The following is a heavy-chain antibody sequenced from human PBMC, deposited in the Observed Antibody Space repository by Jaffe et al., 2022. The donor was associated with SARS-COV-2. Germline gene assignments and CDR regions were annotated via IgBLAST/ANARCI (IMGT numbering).Heavy chain of an antibody. CDR1: GFTFDDYA. Sequence: EVQLVESGGGLVQPGRSLRLSCAASGFTFDDYAMHWVRQAPGKGLEWVSGISWNSGSIGYADSVKGRFTISRDNAKNSLYLQMNSLRAEDTALYYCAKDIRGYSYGFGHWGQGTLVTVSS. CDR3: AKDIRGYSYGFGH. D-gene: IGHD5-18*01. V-gene: IGHV3-9*01. CDR2: ISWNSGSI. J-gene: IGHJ1*01.